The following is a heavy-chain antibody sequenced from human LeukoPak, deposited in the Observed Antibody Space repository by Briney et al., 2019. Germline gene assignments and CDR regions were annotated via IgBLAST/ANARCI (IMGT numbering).Heavy chain of an antibody. CDR2: ISYDGSNK. CDR3: AREPSSGWRGDYFDY. CDR1: GFTFSSYA. Sequence: GGSLRLSCAASGFTFSSYAMPWVRQAPGKGLEWVAGISYDGSNKYYADSVKGRFTISRDNSKNTLYLQMNSLRAEDTAVYYCAREPSSGWRGDYFDYWGQGTLVTVSS. J-gene: IGHJ4*02. D-gene: IGHD6-19*01. V-gene: IGHV3-30*01.